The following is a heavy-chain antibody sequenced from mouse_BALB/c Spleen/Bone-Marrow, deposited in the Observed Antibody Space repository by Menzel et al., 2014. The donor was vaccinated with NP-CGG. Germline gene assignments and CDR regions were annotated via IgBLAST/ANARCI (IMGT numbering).Heavy chain of an antibody. V-gene: IGHV1-55*01. D-gene: IGHD3-1*01. CDR1: GYNFTSYW. CDR2: IYPGSGST. CDR3: AGGAWAKRGYVDY. J-gene: IGHJ2*01. Sequence: QVQLQQSGAELVKPGTSVKLSCKASGYNFTSYWINWVKLRPGQGLEWIGDIYPGSGSTNYNEKFKRKATLTVDTSSSTAYMQLSGLASEDSALYYCAGGAWAKRGYVDYWGQGTTLTVSS.